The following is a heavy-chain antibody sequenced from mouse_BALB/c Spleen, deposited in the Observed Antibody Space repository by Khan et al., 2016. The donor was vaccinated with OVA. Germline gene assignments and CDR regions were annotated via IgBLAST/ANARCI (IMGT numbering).Heavy chain of an antibody. CDR3: ARVYGGDFDY. D-gene: IGHD1-1*01. Sequence: EVKLLESGPGLVKPSQSLSLTCTVTGYSITSDYAWNWIRQFPGNKLEWMGFISYGGNTNYNPSLKSRISITRDTSKNQFFLQLNSVTTEDTATYYCARVYGGDFDYWGQGTTLTVSS. CDR1: GYSITSDYA. CDR2: ISYGGNT. V-gene: IGHV3-2*02. J-gene: IGHJ2*01.